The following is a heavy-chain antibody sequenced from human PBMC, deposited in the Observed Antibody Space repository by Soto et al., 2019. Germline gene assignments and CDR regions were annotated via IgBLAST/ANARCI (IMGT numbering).Heavy chain of an antibody. CDR1: GFTFSHYA. CDR2: ILHDGSNN. D-gene: IGHD3-22*01. CDR3: ARDRDSSGYYLDF. J-gene: IGHJ4*02. Sequence: QVQLVESGGGVVQPGGSLRLSCVASGFTFSHYAMHWVRQAPGKGLEWVALILHDGSNNYYGDSVKGRFSISRDNSKNTVFLEMNTVGSEDTAVYYCARDRDSSGYYLDFWGQGSLVTVSS. V-gene: IGHV3-30-3*01.